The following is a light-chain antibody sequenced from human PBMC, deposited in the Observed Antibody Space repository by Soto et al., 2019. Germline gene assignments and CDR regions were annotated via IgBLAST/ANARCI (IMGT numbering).Light chain of an antibody. V-gene: IGKV1-9*01. J-gene: IGKJ5*01. CDR1: QVISSY. Sequence: SPTAGGGLSRASGASQVISSYLAWYQQKPGRAPKLLIYAASTLQSGVPSRFSGRGSATDSTLLLTRLPAQAFAPPYCESPNSSPMTLAEGTRREIK. CDR2: AAS. CDR3: ESPNSSPMT.